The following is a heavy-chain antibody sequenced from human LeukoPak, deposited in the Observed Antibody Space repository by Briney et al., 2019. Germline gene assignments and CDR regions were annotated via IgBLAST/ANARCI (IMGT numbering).Heavy chain of an antibody. CDR3: ARDRDSSGYYYAFDY. CDR1: GGSFSGYY. CDR2: INHSGST. Sequence: SETLSLTCAVYGGSFSGYYWSWIRQPPGKGLEWIGEINHSGSTNYNPSLKSRVTISVDTSKNQFSLKLSSVTAADTAVYYCARDRDSSGYYYAFDYWGQGTLVTVSS. J-gene: IGHJ4*02. V-gene: IGHV4-34*01. D-gene: IGHD3-22*01.